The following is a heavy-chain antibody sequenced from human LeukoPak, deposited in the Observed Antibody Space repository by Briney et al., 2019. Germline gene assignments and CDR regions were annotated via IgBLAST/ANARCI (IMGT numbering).Heavy chain of an antibody. CDR3: AKQMAVDYFDY. J-gene: IGHJ4*02. D-gene: IGHD2-8*01. CDR1: GFTFSSYG. CDR2: ISYDGKNE. Sequence: PGRSLRLSCAASGFTFSSYGMHWVRQAPGKGLEWVAVISYDGKNEYYTDSVKGRFTISRDNAKNTVYLQMYSLRAEDTAVYYCAKQMAVDYFDYWGQGTLVTVSS. V-gene: IGHV3-30*18.